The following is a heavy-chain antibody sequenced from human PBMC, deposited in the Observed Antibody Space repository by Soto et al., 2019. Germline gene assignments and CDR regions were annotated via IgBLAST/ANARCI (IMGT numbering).Heavy chain of an antibody. V-gene: IGHV4-31*11. Sequence: SETLSLTCAVSGGSISSGGYSWTWIRQHPGKGLEWIGYIYYSGSTYYKPSLKSRVTISVDTSKNQLSLKLSSVTAADTAVYYCAREFGDGYNYPYYYFGMDVWGQGTTVTVS. J-gene: IGHJ6*02. D-gene: IGHD2-21*01. CDR1: GGSISSGGYS. CDR3: AREFGDGYNYPYYYFGMDV. CDR2: IYYSGST.